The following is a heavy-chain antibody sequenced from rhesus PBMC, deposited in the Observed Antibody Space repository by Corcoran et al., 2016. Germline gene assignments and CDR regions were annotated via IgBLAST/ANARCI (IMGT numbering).Heavy chain of an antibody. J-gene: IGHJ5-2*02. CDR3: ARDVVVLTAPPGSLDV. CDR2: IYINSEST. D-gene: IGHD2-15*01. CDR1: GGTLRRGYYS. V-gene: IGHV4S12*01. Sequence: QVQLQESGPGVVKPSETLSRTCAVSGGTLRRGYYSWRLLRQPPGKGLEWIGGIYINSESTNDNPSLNSRVTSSKYTSKNQFSLKLSSVTATDTAVYYCARDVVVLTAPPGSLDVWGRGVLVTVSS.